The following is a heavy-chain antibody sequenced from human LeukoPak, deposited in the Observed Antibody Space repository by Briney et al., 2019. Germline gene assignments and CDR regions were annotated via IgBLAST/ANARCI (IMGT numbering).Heavy chain of an antibody. CDR3: ARGPPNWGFDS. Sequence: GASVKVSCKASGYTFTSYDLNWVRRATGQGLEWMGWMSPASGITGYAQEFQGRVTMTRDTSVSTAYMELNSLRSEDTAVYYCARGPPNWGFDSWGQGTLVTVSS. CDR1: GYTFTSYD. V-gene: IGHV1-8*01. J-gene: IGHJ4*02. CDR2: MSPASGIT. D-gene: IGHD7-27*01.